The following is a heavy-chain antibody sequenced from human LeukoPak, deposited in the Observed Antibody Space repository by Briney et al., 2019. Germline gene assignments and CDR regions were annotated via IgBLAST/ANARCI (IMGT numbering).Heavy chain of an antibody. CDR2: INHSGST. J-gene: IGHJ5*02. CDR1: GGSFSGYY. D-gene: IGHD6-13*01. V-gene: IGHV4-34*01. CDR3: ARRGGIAAAGKHVGWFDP. Sequence: SETLSLTCAVYGGSFSGYYWSWIRQPPGKGLEWIGEINHSGSTNYSPSLKSRVTISVDTSKNQFSLKLSSVTAADTAVYYCARRGGIAAAGKHVGWFDPWGQGTLVTVSS.